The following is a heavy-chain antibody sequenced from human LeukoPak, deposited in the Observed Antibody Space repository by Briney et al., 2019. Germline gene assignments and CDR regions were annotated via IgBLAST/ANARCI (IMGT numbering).Heavy chain of an antibody. D-gene: IGHD3-10*01. Sequence: GGSLRLSCTTSGFTFGDNAMSWVRQAPGKGLEWVGLIRSKAYGGTTEYVASVNGRFTISRDDSKSIAYLQMNSLKTEDTAVYCCTRVRRGTGSMVDYWGQGTLVTVSS. J-gene: IGHJ4*02. V-gene: IGHV3-49*04. CDR3: TRVRRGTGSMVDY. CDR2: IRSKAYGGTT. CDR1: GFTFGDNA.